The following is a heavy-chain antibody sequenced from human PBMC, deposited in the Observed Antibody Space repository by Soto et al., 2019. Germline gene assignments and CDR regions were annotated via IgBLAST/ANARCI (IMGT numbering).Heavy chain of an antibody. Sequence: QVQLQQSGPGLVKPSQTLSLTCTVSGDSISSGGYYWTWVRQRPGKGLEWIGYISYSESTYYNPSLKSRVILSIDTSKNQFSLRLSSVTAADTAVYFCTRGAWVYAFDLWGQGTMVTVSS. V-gene: IGHV4-31*03. CDR1: GDSISSGGYY. CDR3: TRGAWVYAFDL. J-gene: IGHJ3*01. D-gene: IGHD1-26*01. CDR2: ISYSEST.